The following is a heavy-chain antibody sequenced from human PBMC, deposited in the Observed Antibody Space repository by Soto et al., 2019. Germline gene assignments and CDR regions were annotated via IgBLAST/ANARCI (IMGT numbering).Heavy chain of an antibody. V-gene: IGHV4-31*03. CDR2: IYYSGST. D-gene: IGHD2-15*01. CDR3: ARGLKVVEHAGYYFDY. J-gene: IGHJ4*02. Sequence: PSETLSLTCTVSGGSISSGGYYWSWIRQHPGKGLEWIGYIYYSGSTYYNPSLKSRVTISVDTSKNQFSLKLSSVTAADTAVYYCARGLKVVEHAGYYFDYRGQGTLVTVSS. CDR1: GGSISSGGYY.